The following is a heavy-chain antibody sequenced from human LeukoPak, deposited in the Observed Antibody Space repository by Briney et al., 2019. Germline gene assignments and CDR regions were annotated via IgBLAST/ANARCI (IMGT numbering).Heavy chain of an antibody. CDR2: IYTSGST. J-gene: IGHJ4*02. CDR1: GGSISSYY. V-gene: IGHV4-4*07. CDR3: AREMEKPRYSKDSNGVATTLDY. Sequence: PSETLSLTCTVSGGSISSYYWSWIRQPAGKGLEWIGRIYTSGSTNYNPSLKSRVTMSVDTSKNQFSLKLSSVTAADTAVYYCAREMEKPRYSKDSNGVATTLDYWGQGTLVTVSS. D-gene: IGHD5-12*01.